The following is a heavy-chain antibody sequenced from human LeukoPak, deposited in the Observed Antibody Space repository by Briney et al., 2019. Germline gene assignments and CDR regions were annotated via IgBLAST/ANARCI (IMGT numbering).Heavy chain of an antibody. Sequence: GRSLRLSCAASGLTFSSYGMHWVRQAPGKGLEWVAVISYDGSNKYYADSVKGRFTISRDNSKNTLSLQMNSLRAEDTAVYYCAKDWMATTPPFDYWGQGTLVTVSS. CDR1: GLTFSSYG. CDR3: AKDWMATTPPFDY. J-gene: IGHJ4*02. CDR2: ISYDGSNK. D-gene: IGHD5-24*01. V-gene: IGHV3-30*18.